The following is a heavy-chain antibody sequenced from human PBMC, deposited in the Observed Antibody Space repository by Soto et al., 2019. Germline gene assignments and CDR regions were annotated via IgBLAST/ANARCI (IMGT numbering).Heavy chain of an antibody. CDR2: ISSSSSYI. CDR3: ARGVTTEYYFDY. J-gene: IGHJ4*02. V-gene: IGHV3-21*01. D-gene: IGHD3-22*01. Sequence: GGSLRLSCAASGFTFSSYSMNWVRQAPGKGLEWVSSISSSSSYIYYADSVKGRFTISRDNAKNSLYLQMNSLRAEDTAVYYCARGVTTEYYFDYWGQGTLVTVSS. CDR1: GFTFSSYS.